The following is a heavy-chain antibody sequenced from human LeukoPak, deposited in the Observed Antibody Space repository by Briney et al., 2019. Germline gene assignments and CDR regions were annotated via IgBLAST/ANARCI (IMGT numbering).Heavy chain of an antibody. CDR2: IAYIRHT. V-gene: IGHV4-59*08. CDR3: ARLSSAVAGMVEY. D-gene: IGHD6-19*01. J-gene: IGHJ4*02. Sequence: SETLSLTCTVSGGSISSYYWSWIRQPPGKGLEWIGYIAYIRHTNYNPSLKSRVTISVDTSKSHFSLKLTSVTAADTAVYYCARLSSAVAGMVEYWGQGTLVTVSS. CDR1: GGSISSYY.